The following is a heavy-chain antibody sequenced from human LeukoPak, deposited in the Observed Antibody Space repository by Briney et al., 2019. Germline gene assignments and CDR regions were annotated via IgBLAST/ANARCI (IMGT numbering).Heavy chain of an antibody. J-gene: IGHJ5*02. CDR1: GLTFSNSW. V-gene: IGHV3-7*01. Sequence: GSLRLSCVASGLTFSNSWMTWVRQAPGKGLEWVANIKKDGSETYYVDSVRGRFTVSRDNDKNSLYQEMNSLRDEDTAVYYCLQYNSENTWGQGTLVTVSS. D-gene: IGHD1-14*01. CDR3: LQYNSENT. CDR2: IKKDGSET.